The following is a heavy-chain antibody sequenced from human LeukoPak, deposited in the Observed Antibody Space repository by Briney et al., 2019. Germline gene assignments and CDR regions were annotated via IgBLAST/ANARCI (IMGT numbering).Heavy chain of an antibody. V-gene: IGHV1-69*13. D-gene: IGHD6-13*01. CDR2: IIPIFGTA. CDR3: ARAPYSSSWLGPFSYFDY. J-gene: IGHJ4*02. CDR1: GGTFSSYA. Sequence: GASVNVSCKASGGTFSSYAISWVRQAPGQGLEWMGGIIPIFGTANYAQKFQGRVAITADESTSTAYMELSSLRSEDTAVYYCARAPYSSSWLGPFSYFDYWGQGTLVTVSS.